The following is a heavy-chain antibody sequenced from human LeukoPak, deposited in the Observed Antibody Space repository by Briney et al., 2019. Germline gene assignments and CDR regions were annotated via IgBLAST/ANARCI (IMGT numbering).Heavy chain of an antibody. CDR2: INPNSGGT. CDR1: GYTFTGYY. Sequence: ASVKVSCKASGYTFTGYYMHWVRQAPGQGLEWMGWINPNSGGTNYAQKFQGRVTMTRDTSISTAYMELSRLRSDDTAVYYCATAYGDNSGVSHYWGQGTLVTVSS. J-gene: IGHJ4*02. CDR3: ATAYGDNSGVSHY. V-gene: IGHV1-2*02. D-gene: IGHD4-17*01.